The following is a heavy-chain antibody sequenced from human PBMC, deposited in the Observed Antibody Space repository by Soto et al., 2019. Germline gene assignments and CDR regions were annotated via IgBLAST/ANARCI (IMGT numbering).Heavy chain of an antibody. CDR3: ALYGGNSVYFDY. CDR2: IYYSGST. CDR1: GGSISSGDYY. J-gene: IGHJ4*02. Sequence: QVQLQESGPGLVKPSQTLSLTCTVSGGSISSGDYYWSWIRQPPGKGLEWIGYIYYSGSTYYNPALKSRVXXXVXXSKSQFSLKLSSVTAADTAVYYCALYGGNSVYFDYCGQGTLVTVSS. V-gene: IGHV4-30-4*01. D-gene: IGHD4-17*01.